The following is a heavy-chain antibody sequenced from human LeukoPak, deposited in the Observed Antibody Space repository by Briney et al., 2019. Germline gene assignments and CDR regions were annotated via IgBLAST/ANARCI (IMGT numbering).Heavy chain of an antibody. CDR3: AKRSGDSYGYYDY. Sequence: PGGSLRLSCAASGFTFNNYAICWVRQAPGKGLEWVSSISGSGGSTWYADSVKGRFTISRDNSKNTVFLQMRSLRADDTAVYYCAKRSGDSYGYYDYWGQGTLVTVSS. V-gene: IGHV3-23*01. CDR1: GFTFNNYA. J-gene: IGHJ4*02. CDR2: ISGSGGST. D-gene: IGHD5-18*01.